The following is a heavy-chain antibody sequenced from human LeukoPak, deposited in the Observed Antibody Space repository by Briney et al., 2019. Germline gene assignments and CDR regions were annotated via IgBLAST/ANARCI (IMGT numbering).Heavy chain of an antibody. CDR1: GYTFTRYG. J-gene: IGHJ3*02. CDR2: SSSHNGKT. Sequence: ASVKVSCKASGYTFTRYGITWVRQVPGQGLEWMGRSSSHNGKTNYVQKFRDRVTMTADTSTTTAYMELRSLTSDDMGVYYCARDPPDSATIWAFDIWGQGTLVTVSS. V-gene: IGHV1-18*03. D-gene: IGHD2-21*01. CDR3: ARDPPDSATIWAFDI.